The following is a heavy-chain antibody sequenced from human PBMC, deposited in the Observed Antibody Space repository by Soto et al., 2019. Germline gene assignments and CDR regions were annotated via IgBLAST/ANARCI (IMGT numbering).Heavy chain of an antibody. CDR3: TAHLGEFFTLDY. V-gene: IGHV3-15*01. CDR2: IKRRADGGTT. J-gene: IGHJ4*02. Sequence: EVQLVESGGDFVKPGGSLRVSCAVSGFSFSNAWMSWVRQAPGKGLEWVGRIKRRADGGTTDYTAPVKGRFTISRDDSKNTVFLQMNSLKTEDTAVYYCTAHLGEFFTLDYWGQGTLVTVSS. D-gene: IGHD3-16*01. CDR1: GFSFSNAW.